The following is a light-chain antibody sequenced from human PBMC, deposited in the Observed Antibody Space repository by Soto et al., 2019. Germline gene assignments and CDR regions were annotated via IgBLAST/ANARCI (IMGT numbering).Light chain of an antibody. CDR3: QKYNNWPLT. CDR2: GAS. Sequence: EIVMTQSPATLSVSPGERATLSCRASQSVSTYLAWYQQKPGQAPRLLIYGASTRATGIPARISGSGSGTEFTLTISSLQSEDFDVYYCQKYNNWPLTFGVGTKVEMK. J-gene: IGKJ4*01. CDR1: QSVSTY. V-gene: IGKV3-15*01.